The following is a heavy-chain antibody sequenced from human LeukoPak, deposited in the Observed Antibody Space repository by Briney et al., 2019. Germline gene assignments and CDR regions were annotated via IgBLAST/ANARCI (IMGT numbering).Heavy chain of an antibody. D-gene: IGHD3-9*01. J-gene: IGHJ4*02. CDR3: ARDGSDYDALTGYCPALPLDS. CDR2: IHHSGST. Sequence: SETLSLTCVVSGGSITSSNWWNWVRQPPGKGLEWIGEIHHSGSTNYNPSLKSRVTIFVDKSKNHFSLRLNSVTAADTAVYFCARDGSDYDALTGYCPALPLDSWGQGIVVTVSS. CDR1: GGSITSSNW. V-gene: IGHV4-4*02.